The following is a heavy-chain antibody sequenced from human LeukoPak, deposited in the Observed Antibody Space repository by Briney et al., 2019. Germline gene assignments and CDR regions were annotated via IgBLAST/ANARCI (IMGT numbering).Heavy chain of an antibody. D-gene: IGHD6-19*01. V-gene: IGHV1-69*01. CDR1: GGTFSSYA. Sequence: SVNVSCKASGGTFSSYAISWVRQAPGQGLEWMGGIIPIFGTANYAQKFQGRVTITADESTSTAYMELNSLRSEDTAVYYCARTYSSGWYRLEYFQHWGQGTLVTVSS. CDR3: ARTYSSGWYRLEYFQH. J-gene: IGHJ1*01. CDR2: IIPIFGTA.